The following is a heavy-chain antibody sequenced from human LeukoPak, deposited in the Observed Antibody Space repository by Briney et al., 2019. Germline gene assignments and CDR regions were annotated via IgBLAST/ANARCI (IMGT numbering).Heavy chain of an antibody. D-gene: IGHD6-13*01. CDR1: GFTFSSYW. CDR3: EASSSVPDY. J-gene: IGHJ4*02. CDR2: IKQDGSEK. Sequence: PGGPLRLSCAASGFTFSSYWMSWVRQAPGKGLEWVANIKQDGSEKYYVDSVKGRFTISRDNAKNSLYLQMNSLRAEDTAVYYCEASSSVPDYWGQGTLVTVSS. V-gene: IGHV3-7*01.